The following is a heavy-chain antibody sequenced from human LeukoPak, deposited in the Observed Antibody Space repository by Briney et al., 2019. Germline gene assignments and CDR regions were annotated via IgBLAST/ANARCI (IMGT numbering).Heavy chain of an antibody. V-gene: IGHV4-59*04. Sequence: SETLSLTCTVSGGSISSYYWSWIRQPPGKGLEWIGYIYYSGSTYYNPSLKSRVTISVDTSKNQFSLKLSSVTAADTAVYYCARHGDYYGSGSYGVWFDPWGQGTLVTVSS. CDR1: GGSISSYY. J-gene: IGHJ5*02. CDR2: IYYSGST. CDR3: ARHGDYYGSGSYGVWFDP. D-gene: IGHD3-10*01.